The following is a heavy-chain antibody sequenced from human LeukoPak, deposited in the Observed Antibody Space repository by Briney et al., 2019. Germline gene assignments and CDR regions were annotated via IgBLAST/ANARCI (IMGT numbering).Heavy chain of an antibody. Sequence: PSETLSLTCTVSGGSISSSSYYWGWIRQPPGKGLEWIGSIYYSGSTYYNPSLKSRVTISVDTSKNQFSLKLSSVTAADTAVYYCARHAPSDYYDSSGYYLLYYFDYWGQGTLVTVSS. CDR1: GGSISSSSYY. D-gene: IGHD3-22*01. CDR3: ARHAPSDYYDSSGYYLLYYFDY. J-gene: IGHJ4*02. CDR2: IYYSGST. V-gene: IGHV4-39*01.